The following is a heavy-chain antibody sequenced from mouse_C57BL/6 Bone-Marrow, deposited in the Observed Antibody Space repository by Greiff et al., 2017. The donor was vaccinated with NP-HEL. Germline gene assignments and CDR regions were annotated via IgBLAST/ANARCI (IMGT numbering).Heavy chain of an antibody. CDR2: IWSGGST. CDR3: ARNWDYGSSSTHFDY. V-gene: IGHV2-2*01. J-gene: IGHJ2*01. CDR1: GFSLTSYG. Sequence: VQRVESGPGLVQPSQSLSITCTVSGFSLTSYGVHWVRQSPGKGLEWLGVIWSGGSTDYNADFISRLSISKDNSKSQVFFKMNSLQADDTAIYYCARNWDYGSSSTHFDYWGQGTTLTVSS. D-gene: IGHD1-1*01.